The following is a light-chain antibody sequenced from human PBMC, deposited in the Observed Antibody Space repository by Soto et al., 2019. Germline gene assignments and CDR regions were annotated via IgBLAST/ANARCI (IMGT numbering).Light chain of an antibody. CDR2: NNY. J-gene: IGLJ2*01. V-gene: IGLV1-44*01. CDR3: AAWDDSLNGPV. CDR1: SSNIGSNI. Sequence: QAVVTQPPSASGTPGQRGTISCSGSSSNIGSNIVNWYLHLPGTAPKLLIYNNYQRSSGVPDRFSGSKSGTSASLAISWLQSEYEADYYCAAWDDSLNGPVFGGGTKLTVL.